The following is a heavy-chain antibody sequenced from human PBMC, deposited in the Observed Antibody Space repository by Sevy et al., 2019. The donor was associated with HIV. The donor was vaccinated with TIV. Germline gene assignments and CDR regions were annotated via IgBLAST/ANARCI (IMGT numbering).Heavy chain of an antibody. J-gene: IGHJ4*02. Sequence: GGSLRLSCAASGFSYSSYGMHWVRQAPGKGLEGVAYIQYDGSNKDYADSVKGRFTISRDNSKNTLDLQMNSLRVEDTAVYYCVKEGGGEGGDHWGQGNLVTVSS. CDR1: GFSYSSYG. CDR3: VKEGGGEGGDH. V-gene: IGHV3-30*02. CDR2: IQYDGSNK. D-gene: IGHD2-21*01.